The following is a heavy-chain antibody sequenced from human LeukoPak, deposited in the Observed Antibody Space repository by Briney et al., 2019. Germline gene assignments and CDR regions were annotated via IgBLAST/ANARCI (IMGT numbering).Heavy chain of an antibody. J-gene: IGHJ4*02. V-gene: IGHV3-48*01. D-gene: IGHD3-22*01. CDR2: ISSSSSTI. CDR1: GFTFSSYS. Sequence: GGSLRLSCAASGFTFSSYSMNWVRQAPGKGLEWVSYISSSSSTIYYADSVKGRFTISRDNAKNSLYLQMNSLRAEDTAVYYCARSTPLYYYDSSGYVDYWGQGTLVTVSS. CDR3: ARSTPLYYYDSSGYVDY.